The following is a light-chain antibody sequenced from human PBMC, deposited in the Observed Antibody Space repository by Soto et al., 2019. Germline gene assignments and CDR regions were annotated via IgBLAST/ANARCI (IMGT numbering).Light chain of an antibody. J-gene: IGLJ2*01. Sequence: QSALTQPPSASGSLGQSVTIPCTGTSSDVGDYNYVSWYQQHPGKVPKLMIYEVSKRPSGVPDRFSGSKSGNTASLTVSVLQAEDEADYYCSSFAGSPVVFGGGTKLTVL. CDR2: EVS. V-gene: IGLV2-8*01. CDR1: SSDVGDYNY. CDR3: SSFAGSPVV.